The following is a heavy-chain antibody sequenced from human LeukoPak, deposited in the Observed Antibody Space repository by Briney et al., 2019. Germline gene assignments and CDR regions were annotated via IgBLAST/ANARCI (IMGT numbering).Heavy chain of an antibody. V-gene: IGHV3-7*01. CDR3: ARDQVYCGSGSPVGYYGMDV. Sequence: GGSLRLSCAASGFTFSSYWMSWVRQAPGKGLEWVANIKQDGSEKYYVDSVKGRFTISRDNAKNSLYLQMNSLRAEDTAVYYCARDQVYCGSGSPVGYYGMDVWGQGTTVTVSS. CDR2: IKQDGSEK. CDR1: GFTFSSYW. D-gene: IGHD3-10*01. J-gene: IGHJ6*02.